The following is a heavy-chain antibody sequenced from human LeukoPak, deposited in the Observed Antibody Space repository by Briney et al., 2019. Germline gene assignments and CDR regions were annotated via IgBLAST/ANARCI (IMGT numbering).Heavy chain of an antibody. Sequence: HPGGSLRLSCAASGFTFSSYGMHWVRQAPGKGLEWVAVISYDGSNKYYADSVKGRFTISRDNSKNTLYLQMNSLRAEDTAVYYCAKKAGGYNDPHDAFDIWGQGTMVTVSS. V-gene: IGHV3-30*18. CDR1: GFTFSSYG. D-gene: IGHD5-24*01. CDR3: AKKAGGYNDPHDAFDI. CDR2: ISYDGSNK. J-gene: IGHJ3*02.